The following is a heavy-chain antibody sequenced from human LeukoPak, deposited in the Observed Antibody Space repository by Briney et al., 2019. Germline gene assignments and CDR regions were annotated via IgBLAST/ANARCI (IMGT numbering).Heavy chain of an antibody. J-gene: IGHJ4*02. CDR2: IFYSGST. CDR3: ARGASPDF. Sequence: SETLSLTCTVSGGSISNYNWSWIRQPPGKGLEWIGYIFYSGSTNYNPSLESRVTMSLDTSKSHFSLKLSSVTAADTAVYYCARGASPDFWGQGTLVTVSS. CDR1: GGSISNYN. V-gene: IGHV4-59*01.